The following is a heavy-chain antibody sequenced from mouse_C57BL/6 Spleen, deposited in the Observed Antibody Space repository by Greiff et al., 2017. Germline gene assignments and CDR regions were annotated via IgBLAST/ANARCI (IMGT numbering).Heavy chain of an antibody. D-gene: IGHD2-4*01. CDR1: GFTFSDYG. CDR2: ISSGSSTI. CDR3: ARRGVIYYDYDEGYFDY. V-gene: IGHV5-17*01. J-gene: IGHJ2*01. Sequence: EVQVVESGGGLVKPGGSLKLSCAASGFTFSDYGMHWVRQAPEKGLAWVAYISSGSSTIYYAAPVKGRFTISRDNAKNTLFLQMTSLRSEDTAMXYCARRGVIYYDYDEGYFDYWGQGTTLTVSS.